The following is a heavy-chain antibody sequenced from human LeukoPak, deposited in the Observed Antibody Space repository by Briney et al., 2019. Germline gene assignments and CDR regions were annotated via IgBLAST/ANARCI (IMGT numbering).Heavy chain of an antibody. V-gene: IGHV3-30*18. J-gene: IGHJ4*02. CDR3: VKFMLRDTMVGGVWEDSDY. CDR1: GVAFSSDG. CDR2: ISYDGSNK. Sequence: GRSLRLSCAASGVAFSSDGMHWVRQAPGKGLEWVAVISYDGSNKYYADSVKGRFTISRDNSKDTLYLQMNSLRAEETAVYYCVKFMLRDTMVGGVWEDSDYWGQGTLVTVSS. D-gene: IGHD3-10*01.